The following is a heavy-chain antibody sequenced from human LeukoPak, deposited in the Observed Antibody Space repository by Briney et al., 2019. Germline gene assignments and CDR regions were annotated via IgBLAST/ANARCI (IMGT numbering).Heavy chain of an antibody. Sequence: GRSLRLSCAASGFTFDDDAMHWGRQAAGEGLGWGTGISGDSASIGYADSVKGRFTISRDNTQNSLYLQMNSLRAEDTALYHCAKEMESQTSGHGVVYWGQRTLFTVSS. V-gene: IGHV3-9*01. CDR3: AKEMESQTSGHGVVY. CDR2: ISGDSASI. CDR1: GFTFDDDA. J-gene: IGHJ4*02. D-gene: IGHD1-1*01.